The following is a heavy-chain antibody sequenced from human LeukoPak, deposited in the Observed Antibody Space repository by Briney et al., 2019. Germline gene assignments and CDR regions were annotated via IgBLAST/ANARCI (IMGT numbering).Heavy chain of an antibody. CDR3: ASAPSTSWDLNWFDP. CDR2: IIPILGIA. V-gene: IGHV1-69*04. Sequence: SVKVSCKASGGTFSSYAISWVRQAPGQGLEWMGRIIPILGIANYAQKFQGRVTITADKSTSTAYMELSSLRSEDTAVYYCASAPSTSWDLNWFDPWGQGTLVTVSS. J-gene: IGHJ5*02. D-gene: IGHD2-2*01. CDR1: GGTFSSYA.